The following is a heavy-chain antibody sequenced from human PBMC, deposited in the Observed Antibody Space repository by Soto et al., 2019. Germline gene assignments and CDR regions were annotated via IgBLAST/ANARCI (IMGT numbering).Heavy chain of an antibody. D-gene: IGHD3-10*01. J-gene: IGHJ3*01. Sequence: PGAYLKISCEGSGFCFRNYGLHWVRQAPGKGLEWVAVISHDGNSHHLADSVRGRFTISRDNSKNTVFLHMTSLRREDSAVYHCVKAQERSAQYHADVITLFDFWCQGTMVIVAS. CDR1: GFCFRNYG. CDR3: VKAQERSAQYHADVITLFDF. V-gene: IGHV3-30*18. CDR2: ISHDGNSH.